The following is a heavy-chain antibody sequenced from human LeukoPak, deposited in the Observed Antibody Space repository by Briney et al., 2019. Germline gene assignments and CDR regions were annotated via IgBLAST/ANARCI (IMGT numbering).Heavy chain of an antibody. CDR2: IIPILGIA. V-gene: IGHV1-69*04. J-gene: IGHJ4*02. D-gene: IGHD3-10*01. Sequence: GASVKVSCKASGGTFSSYAISWVRQAPGQGLEWMGRIIPILGIANYAQKFQGRVTITADKSTSTAYMELSSLRSEDTAVYYCARDRAFRSGSYYFDYWGQGTLVTVSS. CDR3: ARDRAFRSGSYYFDY. CDR1: GGTFSSYA.